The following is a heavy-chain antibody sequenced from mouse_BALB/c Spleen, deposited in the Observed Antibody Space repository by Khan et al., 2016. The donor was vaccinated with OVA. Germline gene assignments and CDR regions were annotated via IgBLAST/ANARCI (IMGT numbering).Heavy chain of an antibody. J-gene: IGHJ3*01. D-gene: IGHD1-1*01. CDR3: ARHGSTSWFAY. Sequence: VRLQQSGPELMKPGASVKISCKSSGYSFTSYYIHWVKQSHGKTLEWIGYIDPFNGGSTYNQKFKGKATLTVAKSSSPAYMYLSSLTSEDSAVYYCARHGSTSWFAYWGQGTLVTVSA. CDR1: GYSFTSYY. V-gene: IGHV1-31*01. CDR2: IDPFNGGS.